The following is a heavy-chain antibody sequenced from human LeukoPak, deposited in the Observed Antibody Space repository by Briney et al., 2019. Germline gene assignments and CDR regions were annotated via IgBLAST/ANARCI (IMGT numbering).Heavy chain of an antibody. V-gene: IGHV3-23*01. CDR3: ATMAHYYYDSSGYLEGGNYFDY. CDR1: GFTFSSYA. Sequence: GGSLRLSCAASGFTFSSYAMSWVRQAPGKGLEWVSAISGSGGSTYYADSVKGRFTISRDSSKNTLYLQMNSLRAEDTAVYYCATMAHYYYDSSGYLEGGNYFDYWGQGTLVTVSS. J-gene: IGHJ4*02. CDR2: ISGSGGST. D-gene: IGHD3-22*01.